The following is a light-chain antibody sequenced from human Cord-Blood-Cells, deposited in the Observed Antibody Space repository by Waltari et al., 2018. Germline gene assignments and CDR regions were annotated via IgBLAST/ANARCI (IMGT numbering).Light chain of an antibody. J-gene: IGLJ1*01. CDR2: EVS. CDR1: STEVGGYNY. V-gene: IGLV2-14*01. Sequence: QSALTQPASVSGSPGQSTTISCTGTSTEVGGYNYVSWFQQHPGKATTLMSYEVSNRPSGVSNRFSGSKSGNTASLTISGLQAEDEADDYCSSYTSSSTYVFGTGTKVTVL. CDR3: SSYTSSSTYV.